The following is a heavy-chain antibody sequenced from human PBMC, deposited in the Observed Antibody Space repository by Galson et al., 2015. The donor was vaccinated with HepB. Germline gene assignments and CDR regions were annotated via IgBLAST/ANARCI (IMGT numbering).Heavy chain of an antibody. J-gene: IGHJ6*02. CDR2: IIPIFGTA. CDR3: ARAHQDIVVVPAAMEEPDYYYSMDV. V-gene: IGHV1-69*06. CDR1: GGTFSSYA. D-gene: IGHD2-2*01. Sequence: SVKVSCKASGGTFSSYAISWVRQTPGQGLEWMGGIIPIFGTANYAQKFQGRVTITADKSTSTAYMELSSLRSEDTAVYYCARAHQDIVVVPAAMEEPDYYYSMDVWGQGTTVTVSS.